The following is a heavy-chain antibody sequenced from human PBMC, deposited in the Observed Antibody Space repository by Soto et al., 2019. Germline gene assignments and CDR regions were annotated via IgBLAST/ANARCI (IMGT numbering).Heavy chain of an antibody. V-gene: IGHV4-39*01. CDR1: GGSISSSSYY. D-gene: IGHD6-19*01. CDR2: IYYSGST. J-gene: IGHJ5*02. CDR3: ARGSGGWYWVAP. Sequence: QLQLQESGPGLVKPSETLSLTCTVSGGSISSSSYYWGWIRQPPGKGLEWIGSIYYSGSTYYNPSLKRRVTIPVDTSKNQFSLTLSSLTAADPAVYSCARGSGGWYWVAPWGQGTLVTVSS.